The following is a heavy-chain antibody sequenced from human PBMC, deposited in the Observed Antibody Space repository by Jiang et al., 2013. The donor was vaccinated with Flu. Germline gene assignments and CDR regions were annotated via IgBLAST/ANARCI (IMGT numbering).Heavy chain of an antibody. D-gene: IGHD3-16*01. CDR1: GGTFSTYG. J-gene: IGHJ3*02. V-gene: IGHV1-69*06. Sequence: GAEVKKPGSSVTVSCKASGGTFSTYGITWVRQAPGQGLEWMGGIIPIFGTANLAQKFQGRVTITADKSTSTAYMELSSLRSEDTAVYYCARDQPGPGGVYDFSGANAFDIWGQGTTVTVSS. CDR3: ARDQPGPGGVYDFSGANAFDI. CDR2: IIPIFGTA.